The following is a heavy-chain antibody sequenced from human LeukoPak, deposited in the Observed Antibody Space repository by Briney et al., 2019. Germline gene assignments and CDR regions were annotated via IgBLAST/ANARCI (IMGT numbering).Heavy chain of an antibody. Sequence: SVKVSCKASGGTFSSYAISWVRQAPGQGLEWMGRIIPIFGIANYAQKFQGRVTITADKSTSTAYMELSSLRSEDTAVYYCARDQDSSSSGDYWGQGTLVTVPS. D-gene: IGHD6-13*01. CDR3: ARDQDSSSSGDY. J-gene: IGHJ4*02. V-gene: IGHV1-69*04. CDR2: IIPIFGIA. CDR1: GGTFSSYA.